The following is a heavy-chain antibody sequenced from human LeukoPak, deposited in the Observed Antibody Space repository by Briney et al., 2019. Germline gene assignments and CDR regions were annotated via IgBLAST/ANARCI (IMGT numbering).Heavy chain of an antibody. Sequence: ATVKVSCKASGYTFTSYDINWVRQATGQGLEWMGWMNPNSGNTGYAQKFQGRVTMTRDTSISTAYMELSRLRSDDTAVYYCARDNPKLELCYWGQGTLVTVSS. CDR1: GYTFTSYD. J-gene: IGHJ4*02. CDR3: ARDNPKLELCY. V-gene: IGHV1-8*01. CDR2: MNPNSGNT. D-gene: IGHD1-7*01.